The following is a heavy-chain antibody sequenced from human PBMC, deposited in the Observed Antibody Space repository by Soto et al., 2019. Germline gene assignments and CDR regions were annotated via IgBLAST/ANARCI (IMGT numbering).Heavy chain of an antibody. J-gene: IGHJ4*02. Sequence: ASVKVSCKASGYTFTNNYIHWVRQAAGQGLEWMGIINPGTGSTSFAQKFQGRVTVTRDTSTNTVYMELSSLRSDDTAVYYCALWRGSINSSSRNFWSGPLDDWGQGTQVTVSS. CDR1: GYTFTNNY. CDR2: INPGTGST. D-gene: IGHD3-3*01. CDR3: ALWRGSINSSSRNFWSGPLDD. V-gene: IGHV1-46*03.